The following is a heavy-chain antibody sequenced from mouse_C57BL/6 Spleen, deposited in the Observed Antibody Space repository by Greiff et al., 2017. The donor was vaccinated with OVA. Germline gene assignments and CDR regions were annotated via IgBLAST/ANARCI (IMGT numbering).Heavy chain of an antibody. Sequence: EVQLQESGPGLVKPSPSLSLSCSVTGYSITSGYYWNWIRQFPGNKLEWMGYIRYDGSNNYNPSLKNRISITRDTSKNQFFLKLNSVTTEDTATYYCAREHGNYWYFDVWGTGTTVTVSS. D-gene: IGHD2-1*01. V-gene: IGHV3-6*01. CDR1: GYSITSGYY. J-gene: IGHJ1*03. CDR3: AREHGNYWYFDV. CDR2: IRYDGSN.